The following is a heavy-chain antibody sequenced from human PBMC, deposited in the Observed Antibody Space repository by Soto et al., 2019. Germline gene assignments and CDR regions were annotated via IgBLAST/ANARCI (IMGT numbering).Heavy chain of an antibody. D-gene: IGHD6-19*01. J-gene: IGHJ3*02. CDR2: ISGSGGST. V-gene: IGHV3-23*01. CDR1: GFTFSSYA. Sequence: EVQLLESGGGLVQPGGSLRLSCAASGFTFSSYAMSWVRQAPGKGLEWVSAISGSGGSTYYADSVKGRFTISRDNSKNTLYLQMNSLIAEDTAVYYCAKDALAVAGTRDAFDIWGQGTMVTVSS. CDR3: AKDALAVAGTRDAFDI.